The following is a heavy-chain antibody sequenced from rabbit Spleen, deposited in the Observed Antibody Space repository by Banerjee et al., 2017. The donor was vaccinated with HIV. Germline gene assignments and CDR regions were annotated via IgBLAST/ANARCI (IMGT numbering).Heavy chain of an antibody. D-gene: IGHD1-1*01. CDR3: ARDTSSSFSSYGMDL. Sequence: QEQLEESGGDLVKPEGSLTLTCTAPGFSFSSNSWICWVRQAPGKGLEWIACIYAGSSGGTYYATWAKGRFTISKTSSTTVTLQMTSLTAADTATYFCARDTSSSFSSYGMDLWGQGTLVTVS. J-gene: IGHJ6*01. CDR1: GFSFSSNSW. CDR2: IYAGSSGGT. V-gene: IGHV1S45*01.